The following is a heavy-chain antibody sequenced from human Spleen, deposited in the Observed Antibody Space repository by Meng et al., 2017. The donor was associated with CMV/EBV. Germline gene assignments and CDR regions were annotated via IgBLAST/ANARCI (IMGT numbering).Heavy chain of an antibody. CDR2: SDHRGGT. V-gene: IGHV4-4*02. Sequence: GRNWWTWVRQVLGKGLEWIGESDHRGGTNYNTCLKSRVTITVDKCKNKFSLKLGSVTAADTAVYYCARIERRRILKYCGSDCSTTDYWGQGTLVTVSS. CDR1: GRNW. J-gene: IGHJ4*02. D-gene: IGHD2-21*02. CDR3: ARIERRRILKYCGSDCSTTDY.